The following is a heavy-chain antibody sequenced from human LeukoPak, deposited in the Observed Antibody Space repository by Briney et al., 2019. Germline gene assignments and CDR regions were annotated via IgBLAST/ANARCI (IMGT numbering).Heavy chain of an antibody. CDR2: VNPNSGNT. Sequence: ASVKVSCKASGYTFTSYDINWVRQATGQGLEWMGWVNPNSGNTGYAQKFQGRVTMTRNTSISTAYMELSSLRSEDTAVYYCARSRPYDFWSGYYYYYYYGMDVWGQGTTVTVSS. D-gene: IGHD3-3*01. V-gene: IGHV1-8*01. J-gene: IGHJ6*02. CDR1: GYTFTSYD. CDR3: ARSRPYDFWSGYYYYYYYGMDV.